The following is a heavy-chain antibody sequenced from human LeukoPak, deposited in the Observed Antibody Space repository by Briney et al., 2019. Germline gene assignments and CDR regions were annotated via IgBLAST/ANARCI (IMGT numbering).Heavy chain of an antibody. D-gene: IGHD3-22*01. V-gene: IGHV1-69*01. CDR1: GGTFSSYA. CDR3: ARGWDYDSGGRPTAYVY. CDR2: IIPIFGTA. Sequence: SVKVSCKASGGTFSSYAISWVRQAPGQGLEWMGGIIPIFGTANYAQKFQGRVTITADESTSTVYMELNSLKSEDTVVYYCARGWDYDSGGRPTAYVYWGQGTLVTVSS. J-gene: IGHJ4*02.